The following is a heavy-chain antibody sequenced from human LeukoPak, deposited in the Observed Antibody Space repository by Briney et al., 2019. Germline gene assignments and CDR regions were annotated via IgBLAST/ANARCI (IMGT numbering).Heavy chain of an antibody. Sequence: SETLSPTCTVSGGSISSYYWSWIRQPAGKGLEWIGRIYTSGSTNYNPSLKSRVTMSVDTSTKQFSLRLSSVTAADKAVYYCARLYQQSKWKYYYYYMDVWGKGTAVTVSS. V-gene: IGHV4-4*07. CDR3: ARLYQQSKWKYYYYYMDV. D-gene: IGHD1-1*01. J-gene: IGHJ6*03. CDR2: IYTSGST. CDR1: GGSISSYY.